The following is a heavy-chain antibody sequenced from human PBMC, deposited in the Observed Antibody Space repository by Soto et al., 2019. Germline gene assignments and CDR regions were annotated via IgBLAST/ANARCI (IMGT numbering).Heavy chain of an antibody. D-gene: IGHD3-10*01. CDR1: GFTFTSYG. Sequence: QVQLVESGGGVVQPGRSLRLSCAASGFTFTSYGMHWVRQAPGKGLEWGAVISYDGGNKDYADSVKGRFTISRDNSKNTLYLQMNSLRAEDTAVYYCAKDRRVRGFNGMDVWGQGTTVTVSS. CDR2: ISYDGGNK. J-gene: IGHJ6*02. CDR3: AKDRRVRGFNGMDV. V-gene: IGHV3-30*18.